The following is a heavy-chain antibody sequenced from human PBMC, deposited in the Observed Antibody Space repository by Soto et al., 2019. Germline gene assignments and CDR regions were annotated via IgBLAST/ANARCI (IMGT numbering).Heavy chain of an antibody. Sequence: QVQLVQSGAEVKKPGASVKVSCKASGYTFTSYYMHWVRQAPGQGLEWMGIINPSGGSTSYAQKFQGRITMTRDTSTSTVYMALSSLRSEDTAVYYCAREIQRGAQAFDIWGQGTMVTVSS. CDR3: AREIQRGAQAFDI. D-gene: IGHD5-18*01. V-gene: IGHV1-46*03. CDR2: INPSGGST. J-gene: IGHJ3*02. CDR1: GYTFTSYY.